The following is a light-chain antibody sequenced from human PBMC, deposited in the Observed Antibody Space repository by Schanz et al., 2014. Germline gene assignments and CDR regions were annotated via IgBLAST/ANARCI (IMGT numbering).Light chain of an antibody. Sequence: DIVMTQSPDSLAVSLGERATIHCRSSQSVLYSSHNKNYLAWYQQKPGQPPKLLIYWASTRESGVPDRFSGSGSGTDFTLTISNLQAEDFATYYCQQSYSTPRTFGQGTKLEIK. CDR3: QQSYSTPRT. CDR1: QSVLYSSHNKNY. J-gene: IGKJ2*01. V-gene: IGKV4-1*01. CDR2: WAS.